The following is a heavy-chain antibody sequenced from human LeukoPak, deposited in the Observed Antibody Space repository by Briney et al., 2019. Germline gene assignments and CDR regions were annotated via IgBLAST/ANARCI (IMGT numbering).Heavy chain of an antibody. J-gene: IGHJ4*02. CDR3: AKETGYTGSYNADY. D-gene: IGHD1-26*01. Sequence: GGSLRLSCAASGFTFSSYAMSWVRQAPGKGLEWVSSISGSGNRTYYADSVKGRFTISRDNSKNTLFLQMNSLRAEDTAVYYCAKETGYTGSYNADYWGQGTLVTVSS. CDR1: GFTFSSYA. CDR2: ISGSGNRT. V-gene: IGHV3-23*01.